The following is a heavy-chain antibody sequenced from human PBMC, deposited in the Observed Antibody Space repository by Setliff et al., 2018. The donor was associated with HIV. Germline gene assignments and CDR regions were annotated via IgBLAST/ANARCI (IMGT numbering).Heavy chain of an antibody. CDR2: IIPMFGTA. CDR3: AREGNSGHGGQIEFDY. CDR1: GDTFRSRA. D-gene: IGHD1-26*01. J-gene: IGHJ4*02. V-gene: IGHV1-69*13. Sequence: VASVKVSCKASGDTFRSRAFNWVRQAPGQGPEWMGGIIPMFGTANYAQKFQGGVTITADESTSTVYMELSSLRSDDTALYYCAREGNSGHGGQIEFDYWGQGTLVTVSS.